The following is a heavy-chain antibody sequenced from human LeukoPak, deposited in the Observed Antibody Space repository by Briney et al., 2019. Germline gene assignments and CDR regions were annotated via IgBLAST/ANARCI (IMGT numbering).Heavy chain of an antibody. CDR2: IIPIFGTA. D-gene: IGHD5-24*01. V-gene: IGHV1-69*05. Sequence: SVKVSCKASGGTFSSYAISWVRQAPGQGLEWMGRIIPIFGTANYAQKFQGRVTITTDESTSTAYMELSSLRSEDTAVYYCARSKREDGYNNYTPHYFDYWGEGTLVTVSS. J-gene: IGHJ4*02. CDR1: GGTFSSYA. CDR3: ARSKREDGYNNYTPHYFDY.